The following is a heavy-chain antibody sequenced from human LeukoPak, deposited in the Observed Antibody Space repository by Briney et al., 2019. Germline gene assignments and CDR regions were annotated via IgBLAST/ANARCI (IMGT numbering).Heavy chain of an antibody. D-gene: IGHD3-22*01. CDR2: INPNSGGT. V-gene: IGHV1-2*02. CDR3: ARGGMIVVVIPDY. Sequence: GASVKVSCKASGYTFTAYYMHWVRQAPGQGLEWMGWINPNSGGTNYAQKFQGRVTMTRDTSISTAYMELSRLRSDDTAVYYCARGGMIVVVIPDYWGQGTLVTVSS. CDR1: GYTFTAYY. J-gene: IGHJ4*02.